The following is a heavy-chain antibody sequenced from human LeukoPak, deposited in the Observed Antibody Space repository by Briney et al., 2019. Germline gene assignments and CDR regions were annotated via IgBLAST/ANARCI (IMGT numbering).Heavy chain of an antibody. CDR1: GYSFTTYW. V-gene: IGHV5-51*01. CDR3: ATTHIAAGSYYYGMDV. D-gene: IGHD6-13*01. Sequence: GESLKISCKGSGYSFTTYWIGWVRQMPGKGLEWMGIIYPGDSDTRYSPSFQGQVTISADKSISTAYLQWSSLKASDTAMYYCATTHIAAGSYYYGMDVWGQGTTVTVSS. CDR2: IYPGDSDT. J-gene: IGHJ6*02.